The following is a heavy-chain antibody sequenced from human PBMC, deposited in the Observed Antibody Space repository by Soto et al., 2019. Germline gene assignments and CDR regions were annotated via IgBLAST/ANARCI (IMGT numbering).Heavy chain of an antibody. Sequence: QVQLQQWGAGLLKTSETLSLTGAFYGGSFSGYYWTWIRQTPGTRLECVWEIGHSGSATYSPSLKSRVTISVDTANNQFSLRLSAVTAADTAVYYCARGGTLIVSSCPLGSHYGMDVWFQRTTVTVS. CDR1: GGSFSGYY. CDR3: ARGGTLIVSSCPLGSHYGMDV. V-gene: IGHV4-34*01. D-gene: IGHD2-15*01. CDR2: IGHSGSA. J-gene: IGHJ6*02.